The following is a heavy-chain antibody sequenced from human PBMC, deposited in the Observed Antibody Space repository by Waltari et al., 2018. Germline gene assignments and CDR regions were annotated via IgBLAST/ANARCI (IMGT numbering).Heavy chain of an antibody. CDR3: ARWEFDCSSTSWSYGRVHYFDY. Sequence: EVQLVESGGGLVKPGGSLRLSCAASGFTFSSYSMNWVRQAPGKGLEWVSSISSSSSYIYYADSVKGRFNISRDNAKNSLYLQMNSLRAEDTAGYYCARWEFDCSSTSWSYGRVHYFDYWGQGTLVTVSS. D-gene: IGHD2-2*01. CDR1: GFTFSSYS. V-gene: IGHV3-21*01. J-gene: IGHJ4*02. CDR2: ISSSSSYI.